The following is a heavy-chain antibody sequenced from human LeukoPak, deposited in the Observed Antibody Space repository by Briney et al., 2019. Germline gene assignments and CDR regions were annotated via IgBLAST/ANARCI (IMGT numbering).Heavy chain of an antibody. Sequence: GGSLRLSCAASGFTFSNAWMTWVRQAPGKGLEWVGRIKSKTDGGTTDYAGSVKGRFTISRDDSRSTLYLQMNSLRTEDTAVYYCTTYYDGSGYYPSLFGYWGQGTLVTVSS. D-gene: IGHD3-22*01. CDR3: TTYYDGSGYYPSLFGY. V-gene: IGHV3-15*01. CDR2: IKSKTDGGTT. J-gene: IGHJ4*02. CDR1: GFTFSNAW.